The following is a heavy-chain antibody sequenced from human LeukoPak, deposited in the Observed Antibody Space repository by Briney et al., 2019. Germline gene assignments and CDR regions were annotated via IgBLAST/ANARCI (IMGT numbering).Heavy chain of an antibody. D-gene: IGHD2-2*01. J-gene: IGHJ6*02. CDR2: ISPTGYT. CDR3: TRHDVVPVIGHGMAV. V-gene: IGHV4-59*08. CDR1: GASIVTYY. Sequence: SETLSLTCTVSGASIVTYYWSWIRQPPGKGLEWIGYISPTGYTLYTRSLKSRVTISRDMSDNQFSLILSSVTAADTAVYYCTRHDVVPVIGHGMAVWGQGTTVIVSS.